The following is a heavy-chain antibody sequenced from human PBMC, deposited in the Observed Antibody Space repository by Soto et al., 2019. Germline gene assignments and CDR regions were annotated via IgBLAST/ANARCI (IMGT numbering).Heavy chain of an antibody. CDR2: IIPIFGTA. V-gene: IGHV1-69*01. J-gene: IGHJ4*02. CDR1: GGTFSSYA. Sequence: QVQLVQSGAEVKKPGSSVKVSCKASGGTFSSYAISWVRQAPGQGLEWMGGIIPIFGTANYAQKFQGRVTITADESKSTAYMELSSLRSEDTAVYYCARGTYYYGSGSYVLPPFDYWGQGTLVTVSS. D-gene: IGHD3-10*01. CDR3: ARGTYYYGSGSYVLPPFDY.